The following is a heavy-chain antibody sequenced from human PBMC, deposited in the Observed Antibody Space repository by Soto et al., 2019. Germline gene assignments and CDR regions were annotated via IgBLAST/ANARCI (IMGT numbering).Heavy chain of an antibody. CDR1: GFSVRSNS. CDR2: IYNGGRT. CDR3: ATDRGGRLDF. Sequence: PGGSLRLSCAASGFSVRSNSMNWVRQAPGKGLEWVALIYNGGRTYYADSVKGRFTTSKDTSKNTLYLQVNSLRAEDMAVYYCATDRGGRLDFRGQGTLVTVSS. V-gene: IGHV3-66*01. D-gene: IGHD3-16*01. J-gene: IGHJ4*02.